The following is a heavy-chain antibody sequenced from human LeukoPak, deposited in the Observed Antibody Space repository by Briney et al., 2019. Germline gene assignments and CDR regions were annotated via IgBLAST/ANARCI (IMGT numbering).Heavy chain of an antibody. V-gene: IGHV3-7*03. CDR1: GFALSSHW. CDR2: VNRDGSET. CDR3: ARNNGMDV. Sequence: GGSLRLSCAASGFALSSHWMTWVRQVPGRGPEWVANVNRDGSETYYLDSVKGRFTISKDNAKSSLYLQMNSLRAEDTALYHCARNNGMDVWGQGTTVIVSS. J-gene: IGHJ6*02.